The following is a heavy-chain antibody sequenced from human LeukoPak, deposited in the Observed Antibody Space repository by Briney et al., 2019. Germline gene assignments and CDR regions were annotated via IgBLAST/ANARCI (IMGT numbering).Heavy chain of an antibody. CDR3: TRDRQGPRLYEMDI. CDR2: IKVDGSEI. V-gene: IGHV3-7*01. D-gene: IGHD2-8*01. CDR1: GGSFSGYY. Sequence: ETLSLTCAVYGGSFSGYYWSWVRQAPGKGPEWVANIKVDGSEIYYVDSVKGRFTISRDNAKNSLYLQMNSLRAEDTAAYYCTRDRQGPRLYEMDIWGQGTTVTVSS. J-gene: IGHJ6*02.